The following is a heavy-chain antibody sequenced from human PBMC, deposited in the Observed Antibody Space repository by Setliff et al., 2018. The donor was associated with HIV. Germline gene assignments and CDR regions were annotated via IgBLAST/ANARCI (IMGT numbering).Heavy chain of an antibody. D-gene: IGHD3-16*01. CDR3: ARDGPMGRFDY. V-gene: IGHV4-59*01. CDR2: IYYSGGT. Sequence: SETLSLTCTVSGGSISTYYWTWIRRPPGKGLEWIGYIYYSGGTHYNPSLKSRITISIVMSKNQFSLKLRSVTAADTAVYYCARDGPMGRFDYWGQGALVTVSS. CDR1: GGSISTYY. J-gene: IGHJ4*02.